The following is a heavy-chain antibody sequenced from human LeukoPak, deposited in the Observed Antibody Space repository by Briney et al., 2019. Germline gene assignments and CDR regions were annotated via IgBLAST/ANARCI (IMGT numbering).Heavy chain of an antibody. J-gene: IGHJ5*02. D-gene: IGHD6-13*01. CDR2: IYTSGST. Sequence: SETLSLTCTVSGGSISSYYRSWIRQPAGKGLEWIGRIYTSGSTNYNPSLKSRVTMSVDTSKNQFSLKLSSVTAADTAVYYCAREIVAAAGKGGWFDPWGQGTLVTVSS. V-gene: IGHV4-4*07. CDR3: AREIVAAAGKGGWFDP. CDR1: GGSISSYY.